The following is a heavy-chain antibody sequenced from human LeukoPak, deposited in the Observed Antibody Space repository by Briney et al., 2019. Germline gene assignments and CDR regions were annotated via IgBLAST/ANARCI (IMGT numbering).Heavy chain of an antibody. CDR2: ISAYNGNT. V-gene: IGHV1-18*01. CDR1: GYTFTSYG. J-gene: IGHJ4*02. CDR3: ARGGYCSSTSCYYYFDY. Sequence: ASVKVSCKASGYTFTSYGISWVGQAPGQGLEWMGWISAYNGNTNYAQKLQGRVTMTADTSTSTAYMELRSLRSDDTAVYYCARGGYCSSTSCYYYFDYWGQGTLVSVSS. D-gene: IGHD2-2*01.